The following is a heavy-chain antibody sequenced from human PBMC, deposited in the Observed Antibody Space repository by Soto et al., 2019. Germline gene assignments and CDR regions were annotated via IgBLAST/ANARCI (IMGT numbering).Heavy chain of an antibody. Sequence: SETLSLTCTVSGGSISSGGYYWSWIRQHPGKGLEWIGYIYYSGSTYYNPSLKSRVTISVDTSKNQFSLKLSSVTAADTAVYYCARRPITMVRGVNQNWFDPWGQGTLVTVSS. V-gene: IGHV4-31*03. CDR1: GGSISSGGYY. D-gene: IGHD3-10*01. J-gene: IGHJ5*02. CDR3: ARRPITMVRGVNQNWFDP. CDR2: IYYSGST.